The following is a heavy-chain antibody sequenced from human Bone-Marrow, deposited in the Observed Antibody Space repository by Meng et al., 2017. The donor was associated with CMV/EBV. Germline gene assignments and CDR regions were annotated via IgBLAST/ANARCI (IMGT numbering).Heavy chain of an antibody. V-gene: IGHV3-74*01. D-gene: IGHD1-26*01. CDR2: INNDGSST. CDR1: GFAFNTHW. Sequence: GGSLRLSCAASGFAFNTHWLHWVRQAPGKGLVWVSRINNDGSSTGYADSVKGRFTISRDNAKNTLYLQMTSLRAEDTAVYYCAREGYWAYYFDKWGQGTLVTVSS. J-gene: IGHJ4*02. CDR3: AREGYWAYYFDK.